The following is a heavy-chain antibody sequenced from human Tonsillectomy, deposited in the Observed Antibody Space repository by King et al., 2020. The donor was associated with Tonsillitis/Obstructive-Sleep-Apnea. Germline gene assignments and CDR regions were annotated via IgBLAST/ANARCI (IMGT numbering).Heavy chain of an antibody. J-gene: IGHJ4*01. CDR1: GYSFTSYW. CDR2: IYPGDSDT. D-gene: IGHD3-3*01. Sequence: QLVQSGAEVKKPGESLKISCKGSGYSFTSYWIGWVRQMPGKGLEWMGIIYPGDSDTRYSPSFQGQVTISADKSISTAYLQWSSLNASDTAMYYCARHIPITYYDFWGGYYPESYFDYWGQGTLVTVSS. V-gene: IGHV5-51*01. CDR3: ARHIPITYYDFWGGYYPESYFDY.